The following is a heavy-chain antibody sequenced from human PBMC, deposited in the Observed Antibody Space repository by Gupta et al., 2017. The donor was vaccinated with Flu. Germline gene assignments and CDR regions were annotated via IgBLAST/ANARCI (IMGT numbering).Heavy chain of an antibody. J-gene: IGHJ4*02. CDR2: IYSGGGT. D-gene: IGHD5-18*01. CDR1: GFTVSNNY. CDR3: AKLPIARYNYGFLG. V-gene: IGHV3-53*01. Sequence: EVHLVESGGGLIQPGGSLRLSCVASGFTVSNNYMTWVRQAPGKGLEWVSVIYSGGGTFYADSVKGRFTISRDNSKNTLYLQMNNLRAEDTAVYYCAKLPIARYNYGFLGWGQGTVVTVSS.